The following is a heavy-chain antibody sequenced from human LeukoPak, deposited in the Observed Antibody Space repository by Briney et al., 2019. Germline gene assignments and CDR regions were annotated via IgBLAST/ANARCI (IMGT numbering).Heavy chain of an antibody. Sequence: GASVKVSCKASGYTFTSYGISGVRQAPGQGLEWMGWISAYNGNTNYAQKLQGRVTMTTDTSTSTDYMELRSLRSAATAVYYCARGVFSSNYDYVWGSYRSDAFDIWGQGTMVTVSS. CDR3: ARGVFSSNYDYVWGSYRSDAFDI. V-gene: IGHV1-18*01. J-gene: IGHJ3*02. D-gene: IGHD3-16*02. CDR2: ISAYNGNT. CDR1: GYTFTSYG.